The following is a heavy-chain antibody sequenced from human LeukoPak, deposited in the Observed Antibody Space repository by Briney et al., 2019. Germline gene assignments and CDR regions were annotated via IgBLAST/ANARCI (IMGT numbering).Heavy chain of an antibody. J-gene: IGHJ4*02. CDR2: ISAYNGNT. Sequence: EASVKVSCKASGYTFTSYGISWVRQAPGQGLEWMGWISAYNGNTNYAQKLQGRVTMTTDTSTSTAYMELRSLRSDDTAVYYCARDFPIYKIYYYDSSGYYGYWGQGTLVTVSS. D-gene: IGHD3-22*01. CDR1: GYTFTSYG. CDR3: ARDFPIYKIYYYDSSGYYGY. V-gene: IGHV1-18*01.